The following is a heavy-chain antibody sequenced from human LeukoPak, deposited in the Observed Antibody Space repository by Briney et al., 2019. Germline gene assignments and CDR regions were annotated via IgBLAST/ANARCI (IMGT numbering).Heavy chain of an antibody. V-gene: IGHV3-23*01. Sequence: GGSLRLSCAASGFTFSSYAMSWVRQAPGKGLEWVSAISGSGGSTYYADSVKGRFTISRDNSKNTLYLQMNSLRVEDTAVYYCANHDYGDYYYFDYWGQGTLVTVSS. CDR1: GFTFSSYA. CDR3: ANHDYGDYYYFDY. CDR2: ISGSGGST. J-gene: IGHJ4*02. D-gene: IGHD4-17*01.